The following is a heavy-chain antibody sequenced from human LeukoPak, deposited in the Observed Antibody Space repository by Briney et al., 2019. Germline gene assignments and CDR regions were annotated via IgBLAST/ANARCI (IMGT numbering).Heavy chain of an antibody. CDR3: ARDPCIRYCSGGSCYFWFDP. CDR2: ISAYNGNT. Sequence: ASVKVSCKASGYTFTSYGISWVRQAPGQGLEWMGWISAYNGNTNYAQKLQGRVTMTTDTSTSTAYMELRSLRSDDTAVYYCARDPCIRYCSGGSCYFWFDPWGQGTLVTVSS. J-gene: IGHJ5*02. CDR1: GYTFTSYG. V-gene: IGHV1-18*01. D-gene: IGHD2-15*01.